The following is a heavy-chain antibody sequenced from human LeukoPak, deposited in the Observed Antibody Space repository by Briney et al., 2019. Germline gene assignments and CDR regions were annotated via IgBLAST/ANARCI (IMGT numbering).Heavy chain of an antibody. CDR1: GFTFSSYA. D-gene: IGHD2-21*02. CDR3: AREPVAYCGGDCYSGYFDY. J-gene: IGHJ4*02. V-gene: IGHV3-30-3*01. CDR2: ISYDASTK. Sequence: GGTLRLSCAASGFTFSSYAMYWVRQDPVKGLERAAVISYDASTKSYEGSVKVRFTISRDNSKNTLYLQMNSLRVEDTAVYYCAREPVAYCGGDCYSGYFDYWGQGTLVTVSS.